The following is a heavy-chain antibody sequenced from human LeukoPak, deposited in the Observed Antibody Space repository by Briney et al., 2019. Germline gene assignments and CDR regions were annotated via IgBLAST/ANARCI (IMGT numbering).Heavy chain of an antibody. J-gene: IGHJ6*03. V-gene: IGHV3-21*01. CDR2: VTSGDYK. CDR3: ARDLRISGMDV. D-gene: IGHD2/OR15-2a*01. CDR1: GFAFIRYN. Sequence: GGSLRLSCAAFGFAFIRYNMNWVRQAPGKGLEWVASVTSGDYKYYADSLKGRFTISRDNAEDSLYLQMDSLSVGDTAVYYCARDLRISGMDVWAKGPRSPSP.